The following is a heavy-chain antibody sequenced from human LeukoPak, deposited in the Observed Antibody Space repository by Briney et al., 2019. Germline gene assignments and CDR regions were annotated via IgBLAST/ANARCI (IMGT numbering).Heavy chain of an antibody. CDR1: GGSFSGYY. J-gene: IGHJ4*02. D-gene: IGHD2-15*01. CDR3: ARRGVVAATRSPYFDY. Sequence: SETLSLTCAVYGGSFSGYYWSWIRQPPGKGLEWIGEINHSGSTNHNPSLKSRVTISVDTSKNQFSLKLSSVTAADTAVYYCARRGVVAATRSPYFDYWGQGTLVTVSS. V-gene: IGHV4-34*01. CDR2: INHSGST.